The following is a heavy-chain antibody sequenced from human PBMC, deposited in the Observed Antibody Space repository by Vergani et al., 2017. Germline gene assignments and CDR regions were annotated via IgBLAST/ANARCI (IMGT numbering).Heavy chain of an antibody. CDR1: GFTFSSYS. CDR2: ISSSSSYI. J-gene: IGHJ6*03. V-gene: IGHV3-21*01. Sequence: EVQLVESGGGLVQPGGSLRLSCAASGFTFSSYSMNWVRQAPGKGLEWVSSISSSSSYIYYADSVKGRFTISRDNAKNSLYLQMNSLRAEDTAVYYCARVGGRLVSRGVPYYMDVWGKXP. D-gene: IGHD2-8*01. CDR3: ARVGGRLVSRGVPYYMDV.